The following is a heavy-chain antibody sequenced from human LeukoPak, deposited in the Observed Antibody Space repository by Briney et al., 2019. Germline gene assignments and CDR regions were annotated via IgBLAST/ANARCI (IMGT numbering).Heavy chain of an antibody. CDR1: GFSFSSYT. CDR2: ISFVGSNK. V-gene: IGHV3-30-3*01. Sequence: GGSLRLSCAASGFSFSSYTMHWVRQAPGKGLEWLAVISFVGSNKYYADSVEGRFTISRDNSKNMLYLQMSSLRTEDTAVFYCARDPYSSSSVFFYYYMNVWGKGATVTVSS. D-gene: IGHD6-6*01. J-gene: IGHJ6*03. CDR3: ARDPYSSSSVFFYYYMNV.